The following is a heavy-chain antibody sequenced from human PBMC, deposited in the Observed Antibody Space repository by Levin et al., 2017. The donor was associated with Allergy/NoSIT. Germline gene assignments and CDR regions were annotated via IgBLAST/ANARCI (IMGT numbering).Heavy chain of an antibody. V-gene: IGHV4-61*02. J-gene: IGHJ3*02. Sequence: NPSETLSLTCTVSGGCIYSGSCYWSWIRQPAGKGLEWIGRIYDSGSTNYNPSLKSRVTMSVDTSKNQFSLKLSSVTAADTAVYYCVRSDYHGSGRYPKSTRAFDIWGQGTMVTVSS. D-gene: IGHD3-10*01. CDR1: GGCIYSGSCY. CDR3: VRSDYHGSGRYPKSTRAFDI. CDR2: IYDSGST.